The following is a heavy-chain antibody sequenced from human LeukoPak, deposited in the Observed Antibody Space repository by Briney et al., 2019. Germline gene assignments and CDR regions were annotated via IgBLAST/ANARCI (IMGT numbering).Heavy chain of an antibody. J-gene: IGHJ3*02. D-gene: IGHD6-6*01. V-gene: IGHV3-48*03. CDR2: ITSSATT. CDR3: ARDLGPHSSSPNSGAFDI. CDR1: GFTFSSYE. Sequence: GGSLRLSCAASGFTFSSYEMNWVRQAPGKGLEWVSYITSSATTHYADSVKGRFTISRDNAKTSLYLQMNSLRAEDTAVYYCARDLGPHSSSPNSGAFDIWGQGTMVTVSS.